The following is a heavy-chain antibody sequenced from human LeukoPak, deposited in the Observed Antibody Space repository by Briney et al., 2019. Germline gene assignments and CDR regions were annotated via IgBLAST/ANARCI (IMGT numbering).Heavy chain of an antibody. J-gene: IGHJ4*02. CDR2: INPSGGST. Sequence: GASVKVSCKASGYTFTSYYMHWVRQAPGQGLEWMGIINPSGGSTSYAQKFQGRVTMTRDTSTSTVYMELSSLRSEDTAAYYCARGDPITFFGGVNIPPLDYWGKGTLVTVSS. D-gene: IGHD3-3*01. CDR3: ARGDPITFFGGVNIPPLDY. CDR1: GYTFTSYY. V-gene: IGHV1-46*01.